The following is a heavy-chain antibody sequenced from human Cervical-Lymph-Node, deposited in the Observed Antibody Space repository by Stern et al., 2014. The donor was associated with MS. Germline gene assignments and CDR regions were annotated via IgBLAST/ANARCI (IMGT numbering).Heavy chain of an antibody. V-gene: IGHV7-4-1*02. J-gene: IGHJ6*02. CDR3: ARGGASWRYGMDV. CDR2: INTNTGHP. D-gene: IGHD5-12*01. CDR1: GYSFPNYA. Sequence: LAEPGPELKKPGASAKASCKASGYSFPNYAMNWVRQAPGQGPEWMGWINTNTGHPTYGQGYTGRFVLSLDTSVSTAYLQISSLKVEDTAVYYCARGGASWRYGMDVWGQGTTVTVSS.